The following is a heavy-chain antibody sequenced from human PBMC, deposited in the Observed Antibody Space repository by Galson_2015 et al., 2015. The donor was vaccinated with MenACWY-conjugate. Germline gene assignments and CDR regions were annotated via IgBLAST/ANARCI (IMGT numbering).Heavy chain of an antibody. Sequence: SLRLSCAASGFTFSSYGMNWVRQAPGKGLEWVSSISSGNTYIYYADSVKGRFTISRDNAKNSLYLQMNSLRAEDTAVYYCALGEPHQPLDYWGQGTLVTVSS. J-gene: IGHJ4*02. CDR1: GFTFSSYG. D-gene: IGHD1-14*01. V-gene: IGHV3-21*01. CDR2: ISSGNTYI. CDR3: ALGEPHQPLDY.